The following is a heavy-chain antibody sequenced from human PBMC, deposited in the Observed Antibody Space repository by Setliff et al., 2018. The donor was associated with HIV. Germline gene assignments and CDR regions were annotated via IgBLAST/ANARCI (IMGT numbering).Heavy chain of an antibody. Sequence: PSETLSLTCTVSGDSITRGSYYWSWIRQPAGKGLEWIGHIYTSGKTHYSPSPKSRITISADTSKNQLSLNLSSVTAADTAVYYCARAAYSGTYLWEPATDLWGRGTLVTVSS. CDR2: IYTSGKT. CDR3: ARAAYSGTYLWEPATDL. V-gene: IGHV4-61*09. CDR1: GDSITRGSYY. D-gene: IGHD1-26*01. J-gene: IGHJ2*01.